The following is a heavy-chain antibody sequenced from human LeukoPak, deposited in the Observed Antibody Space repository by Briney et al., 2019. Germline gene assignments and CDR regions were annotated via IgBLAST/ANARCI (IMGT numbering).Heavy chain of an antibody. V-gene: IGHV3-33*01. D-gene: IGHD2-2*01. J-gene: IGHJ5*02. CDR1: GFTFSSYG. Sequence: PGGSLRLSCAASGFTFSSYGMHWVRLAPGKGLEWVAVIWYDGSNKYYADSVKGRFTISRDNSKNTLYLQMNSLRAEDTAVYYCARDREDCSSTSCYPYNWFDPWGQGTLVTVSS. CDR2: IWYDGSNK. CDR3: ARDREDCSSTSCYPYNWFDP.